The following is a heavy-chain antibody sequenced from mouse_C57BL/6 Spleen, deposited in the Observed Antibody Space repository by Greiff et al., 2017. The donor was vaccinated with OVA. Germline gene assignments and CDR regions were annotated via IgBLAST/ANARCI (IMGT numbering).Heavy chain of an antibody. D-gene: IGHD2-1*01. CDR2: ISDGGSYT. CDR1: GFTFSSYA. Sequence: VQLKESGGGLVKPGGSLKLSCAASGFTFSSYAMSWVRQTPEKRLEWVATISDGGSYTYYPDNVKGRFTISRDNAKNNLYLQMSHLKSEDTAMYYCARAGDGNPFAYWGQGTLVTVSA. V-gene: IGHV5-4*01. J-gene: IGHJ3*01. CDR3: ARAGDGNPFAY.